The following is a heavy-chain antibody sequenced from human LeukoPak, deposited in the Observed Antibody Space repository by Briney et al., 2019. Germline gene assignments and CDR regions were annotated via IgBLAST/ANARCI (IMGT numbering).Heavy chain of an antibody. J-gene: IGHJ4*02. Sequence: ASVRVSCKASGYTFTGYYMHWARQAPGQGLEWMGWINPNSGGTNYAQKFQGRVTMTRDTSNSTAYMELSRLRSDDTAVYYCAREDQGKYDYWGQGTLVTVSS. CDR1: GYTFTGYY. CDR3: AREDQGKYDY. CDR2: INPNSGGT. V-gene: IGHV1-2*02. D-gene: IGHD3-10*01.